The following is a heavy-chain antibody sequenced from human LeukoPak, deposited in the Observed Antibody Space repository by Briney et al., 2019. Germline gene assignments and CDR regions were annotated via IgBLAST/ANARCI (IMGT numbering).Heavy chain of an antibody. D-gene: IGHD2-15*01. V-gene: IGHV1-46*01. Sequence: GASVKVSCKASGYTFTSYYMHWVRQAPGQGLEWMGIINPSGGSTSYAQKFQGRVTMTRDTSTSTAYMELSRLRSDDTAVYYCASSVVVAATDAFDIWGQGTMVTVSS. CDR2: INPSGGST. CDR3: ASSVVVAATDAFDI. J-gene: IGHJ3*02. CDR1: GYTFTSYY.